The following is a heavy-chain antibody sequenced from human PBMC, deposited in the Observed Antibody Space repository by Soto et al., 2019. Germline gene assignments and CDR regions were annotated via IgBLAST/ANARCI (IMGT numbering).Heavy chain of an antibody. CDR3: ARWISGGYSDWFDP. J-gene: IGHJ5*02. V-gene: IGHV1-18*04. D-gene: IGHD1-26*01. CDR1: GYNFMRYG. Sequence: QVQLVQSGAEVKKPGASVKVSCKASGYNFMRYGFTWVRQAPGQGLEWMGWINVDNGETKYPQKIQGRVTMTTDTSTSTVYMELRRLTSDATAVYYCARWISGGYSDWFDPWGHGTLVTVSS. CDR2: INVDNGET.